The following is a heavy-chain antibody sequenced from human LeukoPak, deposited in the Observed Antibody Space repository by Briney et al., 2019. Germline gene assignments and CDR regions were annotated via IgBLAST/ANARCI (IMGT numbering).Heavy chain of an antibody. CDR1: GYTFTSYY. CDR2: IYPSGGST. Sequence: ASVKVSCKASGYTFTSYYMHWVRQAPGQGLVWMAVIYPSGGSTSYAQKFQGRVTMTRDTSTSTVYMELSSLRSEDTAVYYCATSSLYYDSSGYYLWGQGTLVTVSS. J-gene: IGHJ4*02. D-gene: IGHD3-22*01. V-gene: IGHV1-46*01. CDR3: ATSSLYYDSSGYYL.